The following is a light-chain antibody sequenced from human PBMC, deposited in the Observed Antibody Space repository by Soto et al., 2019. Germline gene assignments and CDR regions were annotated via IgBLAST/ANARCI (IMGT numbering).Light chain of an antibody. Sequence: DIQMTQSPSSLSASVGDRVTITCRASQSISSYLNWYQQKPGKAPKLLIYAASSLQSGVPSRFSGSGSGTDFTLTISSLPPEDFATYYCQQSDSTPLTFGGGTKVEIK. J-gene: IGKJ4*01. CDR1: QSISSY. CDR3: QQSDSTPLT. CDR2: AAS. V-gene: IGKV1-39*01.